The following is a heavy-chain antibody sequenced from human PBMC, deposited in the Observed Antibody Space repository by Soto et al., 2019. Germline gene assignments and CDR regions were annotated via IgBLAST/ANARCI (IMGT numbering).Heavy chain of an antibody. Sequence: PSETLSLTCAVYGGSFSGYYWSWIRQPPGKGLEWIGEINHSGSTNYNPSLKSRVTISVDTSKNQFSLKLSSVTAADTAVYYCARGRTYYYDSSGYYHWGQGTLVTAPQ. J-gene: IGHJ4*02. D-gene: IGHD3-22*01. V-gene: IGHV4-34*01. CDR3: ARGRTYYYDSSGYYH. CDR1: GGSFSGYY. CDR2: INHSGST.